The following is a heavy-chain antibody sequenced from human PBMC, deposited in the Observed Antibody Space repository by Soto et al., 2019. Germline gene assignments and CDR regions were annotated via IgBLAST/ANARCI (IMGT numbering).Heavy chain of an antibody. CDR3: ARTPLTGNKRDYYFDY. CDR1: GGSISSGNYY. V-gene: IGHV4-30-4*01. CDR2: IYYSGST. J-gene: IGHJ4*02. D-gene: IGHD3-9*01. Sequence: QVQLQESGPGLVKPSQTLSLTCTVSGGSISSGNYYWSWIRQPPGEGLEWIGHIYYSGSTYYNPSLKCRVTVLADTSKNPLSLKLSSVTAADTVVYYCARTPLTGNKRDYYFDYWGQGTLVTVSS.